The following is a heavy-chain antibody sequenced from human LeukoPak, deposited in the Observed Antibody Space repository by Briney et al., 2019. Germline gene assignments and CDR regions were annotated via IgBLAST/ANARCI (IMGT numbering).Heavy chain of an antibody. CDR2: INSDGSST. D-gene: IGHD5-18*01. CDR1: GFTFDDYA. Sequence: GGSLRLSCAASGFTFDDYAMHWVRQAPGKGLVWVSRINSDGSSTSYADSVKGRFTISRDNAKNTLYLQMNSLRAEDTAVYYCARDRVTRGYSYGSNYGMDVWGQGTTVTVSS. V-gene: IGHV3-74*01. CDR3: ARDRVTRGYSYGSNYGMDV. J-gene: IGHJ6*02.